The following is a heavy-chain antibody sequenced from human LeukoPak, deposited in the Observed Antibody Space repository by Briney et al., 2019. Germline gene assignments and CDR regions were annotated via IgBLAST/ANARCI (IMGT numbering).Heavy chain of an antibody. CDR1: GFVLSDYG. Sequence: GGSLRLSCAASGFVLSDYGMHWVPQAPGKGLEWVAFVRNDGSNEYYVGSVKGRFTISRDKSKNTLYLQMNSLRAEDTAVYSCAKESDSGYHSEGPKNWGLGTLVTVSS. CDR2: VRNDGSNE. V-gene: IGHV3-30*02. CDR3: AKESDSGYHSEGPKN. J-gene: IGHJ4*02. D-gene: IGHD5-12*01.